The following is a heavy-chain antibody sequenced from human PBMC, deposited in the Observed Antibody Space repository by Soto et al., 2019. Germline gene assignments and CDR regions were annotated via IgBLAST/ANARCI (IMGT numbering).Heavy chain of an antibody. J-gene: IGHJ5*02. CDR1: GGSISSGDYY. CDR3: ARRDRSGFSYWLDT. V-gene: IGHV4-31*03. Sequence: SEDLPLTCTVSGGSISSGDYYWSWIRQHPGKGLEWIGTIYFSGTTYYNPSLKSRVTISVDTSKSQFSLKLSSVTAADTAVYYCARRDRSGFSYWLDTWGQGTLVTVSS. D-gene: IGHD3-22*01. CDR2: IYFSGTT.